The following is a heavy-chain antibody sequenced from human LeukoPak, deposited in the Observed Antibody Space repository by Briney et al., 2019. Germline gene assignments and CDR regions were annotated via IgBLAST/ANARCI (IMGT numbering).Heavy chain of an antibody. V-gene: IGHV3-64*01. CDR2: ISSNGGST. CDR3: ARLLTGEPYYFDY. J-gene: IGHJ4*02. Sequence: GSLRLSCAASGFTFSSYAMHWVRQAPGKGLEYVSAISSNGGSTYYANSVKGRFTISRDNSKNTLYLQMGSLRAEDMAVYYCARLLTGEPYYFDYWGQGTLVTVSS. CDR1: GFTFSSYA. D-gene: IGHD7-27*01.